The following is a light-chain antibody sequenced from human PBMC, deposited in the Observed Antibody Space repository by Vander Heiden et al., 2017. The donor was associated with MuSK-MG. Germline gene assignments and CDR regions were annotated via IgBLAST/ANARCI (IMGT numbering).Light chain of an antibody. CDR1: QGINNW. J-gene: IGKJ2*01. CDR2: STS. Sequence: DIQMTQSPSSLSASVGDRVTITCRASQGINNWLNWYQQKPRKAPNLLNYSTSKLHRGVPSRFSGRASGTDFTLTISGLQPEDFATYYCQQSFGAPYTFGQGTKLEIK. CDR3: QQSFGAPYT. V-gene: IGKV1-39*01.